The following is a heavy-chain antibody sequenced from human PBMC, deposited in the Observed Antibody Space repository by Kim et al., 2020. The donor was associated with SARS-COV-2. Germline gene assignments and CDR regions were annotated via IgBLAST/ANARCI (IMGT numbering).Heavy chain of an antibody. CDR2: IWYDGSNR. CDR3: ARVFRPYGYYYYGMDV. Sequence: GGSLRLSCAASGFTFSTYGMHWVRQAPGKGLEWVAVIWYDGSNRYYADSLEGRFAISRDNSKDTLFLQMNSLRAEDTAVYYCARVFRPYGYYYYGMDVWGQGTAVTVSS. V-gene: IGHV3-33*01. D-gene: IGHD4-17*01. J-gene: IGHJ6*02. CDR1: GFTFSTYG.